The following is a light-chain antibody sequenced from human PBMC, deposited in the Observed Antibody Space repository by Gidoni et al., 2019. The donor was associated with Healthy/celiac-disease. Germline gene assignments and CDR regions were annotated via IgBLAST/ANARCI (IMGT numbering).Light chain of an antibody. CDR1: QSVLYSSNNKNY. J-gene: IGKJ2*01. Sequence: DIVMTQSPDSLAVSLGERATINCKSSQSVLYSSNNKNYLAWYQQKPGQPPKLLIYWASARESGVPDRFSGSGSGTYFTLTISSLQAADVAVYYCQQYYSIPHTFXQXTKLXSK. V-gene: IGKV4-1*01. CDR3: QQYYSIPHT. CDR2: WAS.